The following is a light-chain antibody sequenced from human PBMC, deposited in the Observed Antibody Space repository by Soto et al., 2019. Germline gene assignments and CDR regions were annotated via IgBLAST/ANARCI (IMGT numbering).Light chain of an antibody. CDR3: SSYTSSSTLYV. J-gene: IGLJ1*01. V-gene: IGLV2-14*01. Sequence: QSVLTQPSSLSGSPRQSITISCTGAISDVGGYTYVSWYQQHPGKAPKLMIYEVNNRPSGVSNRFSGSKSGNTASLTISGLQAEDEADYYCSSYTSSSTLYVFGTGTKVTVL. CDR1: ISDVGGYTY. CDR2: EVN.